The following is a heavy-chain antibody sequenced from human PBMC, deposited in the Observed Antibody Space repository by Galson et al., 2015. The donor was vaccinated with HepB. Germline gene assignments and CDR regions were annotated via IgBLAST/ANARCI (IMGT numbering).Heavy chain of an antibody. CDR1: GGSISSSNW. CDR2: IYHSGST. D-gene: IGHD2-21*01. V-gene: IGHV4-4*02. Sequence: LSLTCAVSGGSISSSNWWSWVRQPPGKGLEWIGEIYHSGSTNYNPSLKSRVTISVDKSKNQFSLKLSSVTAADTAVYYCARDCLIGGDCYSFWFDPWGQGTLVTVSS. J-gene: IGHJ5*02. CDR3: ARDCLIGGDCYSFWFDP.